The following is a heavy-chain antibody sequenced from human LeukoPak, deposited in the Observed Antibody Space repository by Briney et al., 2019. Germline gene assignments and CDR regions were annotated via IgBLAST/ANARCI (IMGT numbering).Heavy chain of an antibody. D-gene: IGHD1-1*01. CDR1: GYTFTSYG. Sequence: ASVKVSCKASGYTFTSYGISWVRQAPGQGLEWMGWISAYNGNTNYAQKLQGRVTMTTDTSTSTAYMELRSLRSDDTAVYYCAKDRDNWKDFDSWGQGTLVTVSS. CDR2: ISAYNGNT. CDR3: AKDRDNWKDFDS. J-gene: IGHJ4*02. V-gene: IGHV1-18*01.